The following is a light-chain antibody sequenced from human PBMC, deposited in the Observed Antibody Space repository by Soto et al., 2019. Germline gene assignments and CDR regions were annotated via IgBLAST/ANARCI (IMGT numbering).Light chain of an antibody. V-gene: IGKV1-39*01. J-gene: IGKJ3*01. CDR2: AAS. CDR3: QHSYSTPFT. Sequence: DIQMTQSPSSLSASVGDSVTITCRASQSISNYLNWYQQKPGKAPKLLVYAASSLQSGVPSRFSGSGSGTDFTLTISSLQPEDFATDYCQHSYSTPFTFGPGTKVDIK. CDR1: QSISNY.